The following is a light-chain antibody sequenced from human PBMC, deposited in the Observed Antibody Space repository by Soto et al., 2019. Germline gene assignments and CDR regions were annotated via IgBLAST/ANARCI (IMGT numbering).Light chain of an antibody. V-gene: IGKV3-15*01. CDR1: QSVASN. J-gene: IGKJ1*01. CDR3: QQYNNWWT. CDR2: GAS. Sequence: EILMTQSPAPLSVSPGERATLSCRASQSVASNLAWYQQKPGQAPRLLIYGASTRATGISARFSGSGSGTEFTHTISSLQSEDFGVYYCQQYNNWWTFGRGTKVEI.